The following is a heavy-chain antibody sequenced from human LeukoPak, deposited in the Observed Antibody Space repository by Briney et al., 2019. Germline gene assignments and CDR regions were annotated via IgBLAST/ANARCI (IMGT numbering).Heavy chain of an antibody. CDR3: AKPQPFYYYDSSGYFDY. D-gene: IGHD3-22*01. J-gene: IGHJ4*02. CDR2: IRGSGGST. V-gene: IGHV3-23*01. Sequence: GGSLRLSCAASGFTFSSYAMSWVRQAPGKGLEWVSAIRGSGGSTYYADSVKGRFTISRDNSKNTLYLQMNSLRAEDTAVYYCAKPQPFYYYDSSGYFDYWGQGTLVTVSS. CDR1: GFTFSSYA.